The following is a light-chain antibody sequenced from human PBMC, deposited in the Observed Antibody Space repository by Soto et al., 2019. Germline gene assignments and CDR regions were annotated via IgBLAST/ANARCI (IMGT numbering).Light chain of an antibody. CDR1: QSVTSSY. CDR2: GAS. CDR3: QQYGNSTRT. J-gene: IGKJ1*01. V-gene: IGKV3-20*01. Sequence: IVLTQSPGTLSLSPGERVALSCRASQSVTSSYLAWYQQKPGQAPRLLIHGASRRATGIPDMFSGSGAGTEFTRTITRLEPEDSAVYYCQQYGNSTRTFGQGTKVDIK.